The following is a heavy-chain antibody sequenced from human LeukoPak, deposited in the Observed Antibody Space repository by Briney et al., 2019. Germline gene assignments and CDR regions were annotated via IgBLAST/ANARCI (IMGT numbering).Heavy chain of an antibody. CDR2: TYYRSKWYN. Sequence: SQTLSLTCAISGDSVSTDTAAWNWIRQSPPRGLEWLGRTYYRSKWYNDYAVSVKSRITINPDTSKNQFSLQLNSVTPEDTAVYYCARDRLWAFDSWGQGTLVTVSS. J-gene: IGHJ4*02. CDR1: GDSVSTDTAA. D-gene: IGHD6-6*01. V-gene: IGHV6-1*01. CDR3: ARDRLWAFDS.